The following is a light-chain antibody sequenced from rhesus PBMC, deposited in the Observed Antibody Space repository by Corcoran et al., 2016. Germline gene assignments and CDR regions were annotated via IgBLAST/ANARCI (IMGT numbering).Light chain of an antibody. CDR2: GAS. V-gene: IGKV3-42*03. Sequence: EIVMTQSPATLSLSPGQRVTLSCRASQSVSSNLAWYRQKPGPAHSLLIYGASSRAPGIPDRFSGSGSGTDFTLTITYLETEDFAVYYCQQYSNWPLTFGGGTKVEIK. CDR1: QSVSSN. J-gene: IGKJ4*01. CDR3: QQYSNWPLT.